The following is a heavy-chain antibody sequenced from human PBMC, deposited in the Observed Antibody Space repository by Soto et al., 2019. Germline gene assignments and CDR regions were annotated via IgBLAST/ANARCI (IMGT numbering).Heavy chain of an antibody. CDR3: ARGQSYYYDSSGYPTHSYYGMDV. CDR1: GYTFTSYG. V-gene: IGHV1-18*01. J-gene: IGHJ6*02. CDR2: ISAYNGNT. Sequence: ASVKVSCKAPGYTFTSYGISWVRQAPGQGLEWMGWISAYNGNTNYAQKLQGRVTMTTDTSTSTAYMELRSLRSDDTAVYYCARGQSYYYDSSGYPTHSYYGMDVWGQGTTVTVSS. D-gene: IGHD3-22*01.